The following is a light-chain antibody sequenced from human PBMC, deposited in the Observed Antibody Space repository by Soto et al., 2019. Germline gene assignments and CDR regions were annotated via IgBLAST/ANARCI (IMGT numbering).Light chain of an antibody. CDR2: KDN. CDR3: ATWDDSLSAYV. J-gene: IGLJ1*01. Sequence: QAVVTQPPSASGTPGQRVTISCSGSSSNIGGNYVYWYQHLPGTAPKLLIYKDNQRPSGVPDRFSGSKSGTSASLAISGLRSEDEADFYCATWDDSLSAYVFGTGTKVTVL. V-gene: IGLV1-47*01. CDR1: SSNIGGNY.